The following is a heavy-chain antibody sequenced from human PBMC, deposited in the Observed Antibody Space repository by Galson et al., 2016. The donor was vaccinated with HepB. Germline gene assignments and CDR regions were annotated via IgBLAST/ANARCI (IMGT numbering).Heavy chain of an antibody. CDR3: AREKGPDAFDL. J-gene: IGHJ3*01. Sequence: QVQLQESGPGLVRPSQSLSLICSVSGDSISRSGYYWTWIRQPPGEGLEWIGFIHFDGNTYYTPSLKSRLTISLDLSKNQFSLSFGPATAADTAVYYCAREKGPDAFDLWGQRTMVTVSS. CDR2: IHFDGNT. CDR1: GDSISRSGYY. V-gene: IGHV4-31*02.